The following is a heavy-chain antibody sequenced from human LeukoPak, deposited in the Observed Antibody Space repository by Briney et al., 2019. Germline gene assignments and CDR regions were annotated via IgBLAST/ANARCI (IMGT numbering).Heavy chain of an antibody. CDR3: ARGGVLLWFGAENAFDI. V-gene: IGHV3-21*01. Sequence: GGSLRLSCAASGFTFSSYSMNWVRQAPGKGLEWVSSISSSSSYIYYADSVKGRFTISRDNAKNSLYLQMNSLRAEDTAVYYCARGGVLLWFGAENAFDIWGQGTMVTVSS. J-gene: IGHJ3*02. CDR1: GFTFSSYS. CDR2: ISSSSSYI. D-gene: IGHD3-10*01.